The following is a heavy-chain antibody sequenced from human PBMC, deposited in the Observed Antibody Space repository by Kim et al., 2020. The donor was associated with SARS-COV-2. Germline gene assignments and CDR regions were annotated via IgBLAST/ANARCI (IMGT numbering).Heavy chain of an antibody. CDR2: GGNK. V-gene: IGHV3-33*01. CDR3: ARDRGGMDV. J-gene: IGHJ6*02. Sequence: GGNKNNADSVKGRFTISRDNSKNTLYLQMNSLRAEDTAVYYCARDRGGMDVWGQGTTVTVSS.